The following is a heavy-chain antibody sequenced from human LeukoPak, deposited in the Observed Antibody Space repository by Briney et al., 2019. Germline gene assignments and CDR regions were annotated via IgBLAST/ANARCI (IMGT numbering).Heavy chain of an antibody. CDR3: VKEVGAAVGRSSFDY. V-gene: IGHV3-9*01. CDR1: GFTFDDYA. CDR2: ISWNSATI. Sequence: SLRLSCAASGFTFDDYAMHWVRHTPGKGLEWVSHISWNSATIEYADSVKGRFTISRDNAKNSLYLQMNSLRAEDTALYYCVKEVGAAVGRSSFDYWGQGTLVTVSS. D-gene: IGHD6-13*01. J-gene: IGHJ4*02.